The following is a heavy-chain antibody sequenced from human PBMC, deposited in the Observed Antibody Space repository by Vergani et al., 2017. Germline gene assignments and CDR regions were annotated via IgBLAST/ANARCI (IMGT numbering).Heavy chain of an antibody. CDR2: IYYSGST. V-gene: IGHV4-31*03. Sequence: QVQLQESGPGLVKPSQTLSLTCTVSGDSISSGRYHWSWIRQHPGKGLEWVGYIYYSGSTYYNPSLKSRVTISVDTSENQFSLKLNSVTAADTAVYYCAKETTLFGVVISVDAFDIWGQGTMVTVSS. J-gene: IGHJ3*02. CDR3: AKETTLFGVVISVDAFDI. CDR1: GDSISSGRYH. D-gene: IGHD3-3*01.